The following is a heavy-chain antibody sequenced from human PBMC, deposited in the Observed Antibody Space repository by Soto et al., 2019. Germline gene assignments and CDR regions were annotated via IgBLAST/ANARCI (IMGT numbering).Heavy chain of an antibody. CDR3: ARALSTPIYYYYYMEV. CDR2: ISSSGSTI. Sequence: QVQLVESGVGLVEPGGSLRLSCAASGFTFSDYYMSWIRQAPGKVLEWVSYISSSGSTIYYADSVKGRFTTSRENAKSNQYLQMNPLRAEDTAVYYCARALSTPIYYYYYMEVWGKGTTVTVSS. J-gene: IGHJ6*03. V-gene: IGHV3-11*01. CDR1: GFTFSDYY.